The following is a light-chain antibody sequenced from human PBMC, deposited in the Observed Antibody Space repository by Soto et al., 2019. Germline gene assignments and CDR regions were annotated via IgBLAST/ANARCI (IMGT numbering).Light chain of an antibody. V-gene: IGKV1-5*01. CDR2: DAS. J-gene: IGKJ1*01. Sequence: DVQMTQSPSTLSASVGDIVSITCRASQSIGSWLAWYQHKPGKAPNLLIYDASTLENGVPSRFSGSGSGTEFTLAIRSLQPDDFTTYYGQHYNSYSWTFGQGTKVEIK. CDR1: QSIGSW. CDR3: QHYNSYSWT.